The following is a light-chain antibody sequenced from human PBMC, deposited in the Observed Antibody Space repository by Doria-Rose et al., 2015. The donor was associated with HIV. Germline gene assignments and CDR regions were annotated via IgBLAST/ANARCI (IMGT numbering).Light chain of an antibody. CDR2: DAS. J-gene: IGKJ5*01. CDR1: QRVKSSY. Sequence: TQSPGTLSLSPGERATLSCRASQRVKSSYLAWYQQKPGQAPRLLIYDASTRATGITDRFSGSASGTDITLTISRLEPEDVAVYYCQQYGTSRGTFGQGTRLEIK. V-gene: IGKV3-20*01. CDR3: QQYGTSRGT.